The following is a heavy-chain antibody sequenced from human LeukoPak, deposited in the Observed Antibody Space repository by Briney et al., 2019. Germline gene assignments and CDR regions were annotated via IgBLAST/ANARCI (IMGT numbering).Heavy chain of an antibody. CDR1: GFTVSSNY. CDR3: ARDPGGSYSGDAFDI. Sequence: GGSLRLSCAASGFTVSSNYMSWVRQAPGKGLEWVSVIYSGGSTYYADSVKGRFTISRDNSKNTLYLQMNSLRAEDTAVYYCARDPGGSYSGDAFDIWGQGTMVTVSS. V-gene: IGHV3-66*01. J-gene: IGHJ3*02. CDR2: IYSGGST. D-gene: IGHD1-26*01.